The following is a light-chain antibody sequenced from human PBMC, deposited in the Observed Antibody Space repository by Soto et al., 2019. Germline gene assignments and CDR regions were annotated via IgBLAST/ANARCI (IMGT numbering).Light chain of an antibody. CDR1: QSISSF. J-gene: IGKJ1*01. CDR2: AAS. Sequence: DIQMTQSPSSLSASVGGRVTITCRASQSISSFLNWYQQKPGKVPKLLIYAASSLQSGVPSRFSGSGSGTDFTLTISSLQPEDFATYYCQQSNSYPWPFGQGTKVEIK. CDR3: QQSNSYPWP. V-gene: IGKV1-39*01.